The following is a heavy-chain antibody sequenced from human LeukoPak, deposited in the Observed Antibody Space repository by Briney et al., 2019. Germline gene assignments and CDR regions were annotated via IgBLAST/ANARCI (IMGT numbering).Heavy chain of an antibody. J-gene: IGHJ6*03. V-gene: IGHV3-23*01. CDR2: ISGSGGST. CDR1: GFTFSSYA. D-gene: IGHD2-2*02. Sequence: GGSLRLSCAASGFTFSSYAMSWVRQAPGKGLEWVSAISGSGGSTYYADSVKGRFTTSRDNSKNTLYLQMNSLRAEDAAVYYCAKDLRDIVVVPAAIVAYYYYYYMDVWGKGTTVTVSS. CDR3: AKDLRDIVVVPAAIVAYYYYYYMDV.